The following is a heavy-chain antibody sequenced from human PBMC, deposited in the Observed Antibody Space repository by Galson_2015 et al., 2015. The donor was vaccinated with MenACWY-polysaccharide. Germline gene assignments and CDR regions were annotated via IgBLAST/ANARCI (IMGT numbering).Heavy chain of an antibody. CDR2: IKPDGSDK. J-gene: IGHJ5*02. CDR1: GFTFSNYW. CDR3: ARLFGGVTPYGS. Sequence: SLRLSCAASGFTFSNYWMSWVRQAPGKGLEWVASIKPDGSDKYYVDSVKGRFIISRDNAQNSLFLQMSNLRAEDTAVYYCARLFGGVTPYGSWGQGTLVPVSS. D-gene: IGHD3-16*01. V-gene: IGHV3-7*01.